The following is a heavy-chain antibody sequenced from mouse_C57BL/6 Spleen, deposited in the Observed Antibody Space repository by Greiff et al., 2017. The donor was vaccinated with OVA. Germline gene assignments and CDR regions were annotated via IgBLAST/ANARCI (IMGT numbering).Heavy chain of an antibody. Sequence: QVQLQQPGAELVKPGASVKMSCKASGYTFTSYWITWVKQRPGQGLEWIGDIYPGSGSTNYNEKFKSKATLPVDTSSSTAYMQLSSLTSEDSAVYYCARWGYDYDGFDYWGQGTTRTVSS. V-gene: IGHV1-55*01. J-gene: IGHJ2*01. D-gene: IGHD2-4*01. CDR2: IYPGSGST. CDR3: ARWGYDYDGFDY. CDR1: GYTFTSYW.